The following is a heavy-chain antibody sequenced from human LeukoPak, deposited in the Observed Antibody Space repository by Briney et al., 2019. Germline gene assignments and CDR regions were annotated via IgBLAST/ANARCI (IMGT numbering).Heavy chain of an antibody. V-gene: IGHV4-30-2*01. Sequence: TLSLTCAVSGGSISSGGYSWSWIRQPPGKGLEWIGYIYHSGSTYYNPSLKSRVTISVDRSKNQFSLKLSSVTAADTAVYYCARLEVATLGDAFDIWGQGTMVTVSS. CDR3: ARLEVATLGDAFDI. CDR1: GGSISSGGYS. CDR2: IYHSGST. D-gene: IGHD5-24*01. J-gene: IGHJ3*02.